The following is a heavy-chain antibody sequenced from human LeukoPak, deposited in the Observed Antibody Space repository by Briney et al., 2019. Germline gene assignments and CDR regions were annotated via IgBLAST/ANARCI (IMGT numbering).Heavy chain of an antibody. CDR2: ISPSGGST. CDR1: GYTFTSYY. CDR3: AVSGGDEEGAFDI. V-gene: IGHV1-46*01. D-gene: IGHD2-21*02. J-gene: IGHJ3*02. Sequence: ASVKVSCKASGYTFTSYYMHWVRQAPGQGLEWMGIISPSGGSTSYAQKFQGRVTMTRDTSTSTVYMELSSLRSEDTAVYYCAVSGGDEEGAFDIWGQGTMVTVSS.